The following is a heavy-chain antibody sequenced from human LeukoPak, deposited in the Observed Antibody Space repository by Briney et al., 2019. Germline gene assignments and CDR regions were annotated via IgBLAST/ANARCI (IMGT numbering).Heavy chain of an antibody. CDR3: ARLSRIATAGAYSYHSLDI. V-gene: IGHV4-59*11. Sequence: SETLSLTGTVSGGSINDHAWCWIRQPPGRGLGWIGCVYYTGSSEYNASLKSRLTISTDTSNNQLSLKVTSVTAADTAIYSCARLSRIATAGAYSYHSLDIWGQGTTVTVSS. J-gene: IGHJ6*02. CDR1: GGSINDHA. D-gene: IGHD6-13*01. CDR2: VYYTGSS.